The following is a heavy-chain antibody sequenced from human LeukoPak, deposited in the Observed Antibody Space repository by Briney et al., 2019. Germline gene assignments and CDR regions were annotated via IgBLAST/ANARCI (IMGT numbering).Heavy chain of an antibody. CDR3: ARLDYDYVWGSLDY. CDR1: GFTVSSNY. J-gene: IGHJ4*02. D-gene: IGHD3-16*01. CDR2: IYSGGST. Sequence: GGSLRLSCAASGFTVSSNYMSWVHQAPGKGLEWVSVIYSGGSTYYADSVKGRFTISRDNSKNTLYLQMNSLRAEDTAVYYCARLDYDYVWGSLDYWGQGTLVTVSS. V-gene: IGHV3-66*02.